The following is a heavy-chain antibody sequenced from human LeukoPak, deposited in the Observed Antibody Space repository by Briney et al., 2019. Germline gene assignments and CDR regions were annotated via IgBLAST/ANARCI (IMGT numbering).Heavy chain of an antibody. CDR3: AREGQLLLDDYYAMDV. CDR2: ISSSGTII. J-gene: IGHJ6*02. D-gene: IGHD2-2*01. Sequence: KTGGSLRLSCAGSGFSFTEYYMTWIRQTPGKGLEWLSHISSSGTIIYYADSVKGRFTISRDNAKNSLFLQMNSLRAEDTAVYFCAREGQLLLDDYYAMDVWGQGTTVTVTS. V-gene: IGHV3-11*01. CDR1: GFSFTEYY.